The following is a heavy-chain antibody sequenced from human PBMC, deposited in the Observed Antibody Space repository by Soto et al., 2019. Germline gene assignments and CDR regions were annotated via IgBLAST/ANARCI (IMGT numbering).Heavy chain of an antibody. V-gene: IGHV3-21*01. J-gene: IGHJ4*02. CDR3: ARDGGHRPQWLAPNPPHDY. CDR2: ISSSSSYI. D-gene: IGHD6-19*01. Sequence: EVQLVESGGGLVKPGGSLRLSCAASGFTFSSYSMNWVRQAPGKGLEWVSSISSSSSYIYYADSVKGRFTISRDNAKNSLYLQMNSLRAEDTAVYYCARDGGHRPQWLAPNPPHDYWGQGTLVTVSS. CDR1: GFTFSSYS.